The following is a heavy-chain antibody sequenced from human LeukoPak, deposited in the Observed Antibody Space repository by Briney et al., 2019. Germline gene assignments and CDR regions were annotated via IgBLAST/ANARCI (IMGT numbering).Heavy chain of an antibody. J-gene: IGHJ5*02. CDR1: GYTFTTYA. D-gene: IGHD6-13*01. V-gene: IGHV7-4-1*01. Sequence: ASVKVSCKASGYTFTTYAMNWVRQAPGQGLEGVGWINTYTGNPTYAQDFTGRFVFSLDTSVSTAYLQIYSLKAEDTAVYYCARLVAAGGSGSFDPWGQGTLVTVSS. CDR2: INTYTGNP. CDR3: ARLVAAGGSGSFDP.